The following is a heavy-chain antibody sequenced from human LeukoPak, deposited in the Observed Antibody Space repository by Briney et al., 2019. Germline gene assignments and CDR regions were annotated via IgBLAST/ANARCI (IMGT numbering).Heavy chain of an antibody. D-gene: IGHD6-19*01. CDR2: IYYSGST. J-gene: IGHJ5*02. CDR3: ARHSGYSSGWYLPNWFDP. V-gene: IGHV4-39*01. CDR1: GGSISSSSYY. Sequence: PSETLSLTCTVSGGSISSSSYYWGWIRQPPGKGLEWIGSIYYSGSTYYNPSLKSRVTISVDTSKNQFSLKLSSVTAADTAVYYCARHSGYSSGWYLPNWFDPWGQGTLVTASS.